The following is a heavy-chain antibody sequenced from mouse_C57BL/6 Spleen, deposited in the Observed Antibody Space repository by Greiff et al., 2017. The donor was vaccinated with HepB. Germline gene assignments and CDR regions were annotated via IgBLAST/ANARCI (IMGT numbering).Heavy chain of an antibody. CDR2: IYPGSGNT. CDR1: GYTFTDYY. J-gene: IGHJ2*01. Sequence: VQLQQSGAELVRPGASVKLSCKASGYTFTDYYINWVKQRPGQGLEWIARIYPGSGNTYYNEKFKGKATLTAEKSSSTAYMQLSSLTSEDSAVYFCARTYYGGSYFDYWGQGTTLTVSS. V-gene: IGHV1-76*01. CDR3: ARTYYGGSYFDY. D-gene: IGHD1-1*01.